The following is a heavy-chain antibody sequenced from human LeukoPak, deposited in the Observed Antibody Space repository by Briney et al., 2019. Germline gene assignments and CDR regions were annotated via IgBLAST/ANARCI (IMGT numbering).Heavy chain of an antibody. CDR3: ARGFSSNPDY. Sequence: GGSLRLSCAASGFTFSSYAMHWVRQAPGKGLEYVSAISSNGGSTYYANSVKGRFTISRVNSKNTLYLQMGSLRAEDMAVYYCARGFSSNPDYWGQGTLVTVSS. D-gene: IGHD6-19*01. CDR2: ISSNGGST. V-gene: IGHV3-64*01. CDR1: GFTFSSYA. J-gene: IGHJ4*02.